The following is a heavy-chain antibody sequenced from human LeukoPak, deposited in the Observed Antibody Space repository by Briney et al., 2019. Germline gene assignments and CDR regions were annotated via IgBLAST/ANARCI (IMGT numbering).Heavy chain of an antibody. V-gene: IGHV1-69*04. CDR1: GGTFSSYA. J-gene: IGHJ3*02. CDR2: IIPILGIA. CDR3: AREHSRWLDDSAFDI. Sequence: GASVKVSCKASGGTFSSYAISWVRQAPGQGLEWMGRIIPILGIANYAQKFQGRATITADKSTSTAYMELSSLRSEDTAVYYCAREHSRWLDDSAFDIWGQGTMVTVSS. D-gene: IGHD6-19*01.